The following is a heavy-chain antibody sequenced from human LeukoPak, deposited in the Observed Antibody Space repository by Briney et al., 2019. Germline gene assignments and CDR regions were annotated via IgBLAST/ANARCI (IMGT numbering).Heavy chain of an antibody. J-gene: IGHJ6*03. D-gene: IGHD5-12*01. V-gene: IGHV3-7*01. CDR3: AREVATPFDYYYYYYVDV. CDR1: GFTFSSYW. CDR2: IKQDGSEK. Sequence: GGPLRLSCAASGFTFSSYWMSWVRQAPGKGLEWVANIKQDGSEKYYVDSVKGRFTISRDNAKNSLYLQMNSLRAEDTAVYYCAREVATPFDYYYYYYVDVWGKGTTVTVSS.